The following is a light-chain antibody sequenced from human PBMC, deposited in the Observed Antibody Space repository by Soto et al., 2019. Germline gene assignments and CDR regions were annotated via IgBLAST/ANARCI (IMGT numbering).Light chain of an antibody. CDR3: CSYAGTFYV. CDR2: EGF. CDR1: SSDVGTYNL. J-gene: IGLJ1*01. Sequence: QSALTQPASVSGSPGQSITISCTGTSSDVGTYNLVSWYQQHPGKAPKLMIYEGFNRTSGVSNRFSGSKSGNTASLTISGLQAEDEADYYCCSYAGTFYVFGTGTKLTVL. V-gene: IGLV2-23*01.